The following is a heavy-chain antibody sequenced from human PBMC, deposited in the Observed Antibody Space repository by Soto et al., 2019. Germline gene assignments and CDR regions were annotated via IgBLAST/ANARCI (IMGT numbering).Heavy chain of an antibody. CDR3: AKGATNYYDGSGPIDY. V-gene: IGHV3-30*18. D-gene: IGHD3-22*01. J-gene: IGHJ4*02. CDR2: ISHEGSNK. Sequence: PGGSLRLSCAASGFTFSNFGMHWVRQAPGKGLEWVAVISHEGSNKYYADSVKGRFTIPRDNSKNTLYLQMNSLRAEDTAVYFCAKGATNYYDGSGPIDYWGQGTLVTVSS. CDR1: GFTFSNFG.